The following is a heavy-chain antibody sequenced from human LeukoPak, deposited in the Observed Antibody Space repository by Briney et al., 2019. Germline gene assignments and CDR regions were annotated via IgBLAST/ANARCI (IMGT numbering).Heavy chain of an antibody. CDR2: IGTAGDT. CDR3: ARASYSSGWLTYYYYGMDV. Sequence: GGSLRLSCAASGFTFSKYDMHWVRQATGKGLEWVSAIGTAGDTYYPGSVKGRFTISRENAKNSLYLQMNSLRAEDTAVYYCARASYSSGWLTYYYYGMDVWGQGTTVTVSS. J-gene: IGHJ6*02. V-gene: IGHV3-13*01. CDR1: GFTFSKYD. D-gene: IGHD6-19*01.